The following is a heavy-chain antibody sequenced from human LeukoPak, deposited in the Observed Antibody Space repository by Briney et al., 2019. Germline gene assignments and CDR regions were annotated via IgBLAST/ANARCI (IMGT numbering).Heavy chain of an antibody. CDR1: GFTFSSYG. V-gene: IGHV3-30*03. CDR3: ASEGYDILTGSSRSYFDY. D-gene: IGHD3-9*01. Sequence: GGSLRLSCAASGFTFSSYGMHWVRQAPGKGLEWVAVISYDGSNKYYADSVKGRFTISRDNSKNTLYLQMNSLRAEDTAVYYCASEGYDILTGSSRSYFDYWGQGTLVTVSS. J-gene: IGHJ4*02. CDR2: ISYDGSNK.